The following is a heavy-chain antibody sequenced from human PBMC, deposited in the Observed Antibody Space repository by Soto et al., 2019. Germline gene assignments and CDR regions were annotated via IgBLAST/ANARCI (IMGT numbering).Heavy chain of an antibody. CDR1: GGSISSSSYY. J-gene: IGHJ6*03. CDR2: IYYSGST. V-gene: IGHV4-39*01. D-gene: IGHD2-15*01. Sequence: PSETLSLTCTVSGGSISSSSYYWGWIRQPPGKGLEWIGSIYYSGSTYYNPSLKSRVTISVDTSKNQFSLKLCSVTAADTAVYYCARHEYSDHYYYYMDVWGKGTTVTVSS. CDR3: ARHEYSDHYYYYMDV.